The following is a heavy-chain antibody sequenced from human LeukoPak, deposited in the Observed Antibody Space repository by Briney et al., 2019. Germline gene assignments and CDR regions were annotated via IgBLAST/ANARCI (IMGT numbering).Heavy chain of an antibody. CDR3: ATAADPVDY. D-gene: IGHD2-15*01. J-gene: IGHJ4*02. CDR2: ISWNSGSI. CDR1: GFTFDDYA. V-gene: IGHV3-9*01. Sequence: GRSLRLSCAASGFTFDDYAMHWVRQAPGKGLEWVSGISWNSGSIGYADSVKGRFTISRDNAKNSLYLQMNSLRAEDTALYYCATAADPVDYWGQGTLVTVSS.